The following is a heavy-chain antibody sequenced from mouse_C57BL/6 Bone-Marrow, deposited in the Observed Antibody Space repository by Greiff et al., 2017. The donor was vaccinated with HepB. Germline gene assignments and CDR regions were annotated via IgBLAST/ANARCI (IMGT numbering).Heavy chain of an antibody. CDR3: TFYVNYPDFDY. J-gene: IGHJ2*01. V-gene: IGHV14-4*01. CDR2: IDPENGDT. Sequence: VQLQQSGAELVRPGASVKLSCTASGFNIKDDYMHWVKQRPEQGLEWIGWIDPENGDTEYASKFQGKATITADTSSNTAYLQLSSLTSEDAAVYYCTFYVNYPDFDYWGQGTTLTVSS. CDR1: GFNIKDDY. D-gene: IGHD2-1*01.